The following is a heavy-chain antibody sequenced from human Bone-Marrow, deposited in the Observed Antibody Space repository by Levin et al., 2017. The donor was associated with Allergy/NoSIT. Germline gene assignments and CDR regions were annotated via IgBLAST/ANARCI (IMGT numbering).Heavy chain of an antibody. CDR3: ARGGGGCSSTSCLYYYYGMDV. Sequence: PGESLKISCAASGFTFSNYWMQWVRQAPGKGLVWVSRIKTDGSDTTYADTVKGRFTISRDNAKSTLYLQMNSLRDEDTAVYYCARGGGGCSSTSCLYYYYGMDVWGQGTTVTVSS. J-gene: IGHJ6*02. V-gene: IGHV3-74*01. CDR1: GFTFSNYW. D-gene: IGHD2-2*01. CDR2: IKTDGSDT.